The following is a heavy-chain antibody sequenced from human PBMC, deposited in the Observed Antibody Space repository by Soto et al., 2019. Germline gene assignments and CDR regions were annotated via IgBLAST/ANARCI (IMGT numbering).Heavy chain of an antibody. CDR1: GGSISSYY. CDR2: IYYSGST. V-gene: IGHV4-59*08. CDR3: ARHWEGYSYGSNVMDV. Sequence: SETLSLTCTVSGGSISSYYWSWIRQPPGKGLEWIGYIYYSGSTNYNPSLKSRVTISVDTSKNQFSLKLSSVTAADTAVYYCARHWEGYSYGSNVMDVWGQGTTVTVSS. J-gene: IGHJ6*02. D-gene: IGHD5-18*01.